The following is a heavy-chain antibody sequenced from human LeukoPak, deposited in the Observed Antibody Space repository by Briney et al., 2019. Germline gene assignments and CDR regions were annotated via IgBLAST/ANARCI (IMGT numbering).Heavy chain of an antibody. CDR1: GFTFSSYG. V-gene: IGHV3-30*18. CDR3: AKGHGRPVYYYYGMDV. D-gene: IGHD5-24*01. CDR2: ISYDGSNK. J-gene: IGHJ6*02. Sequence: GGSLRLSCAASGFTFSSYGMHWVRQAPGKGLEWVAVISYDGSNKYYADSVKGRFTISRDNSKNTLCLQMNSLRAEDTAVYYCAKGHGRPVYYYYGMDVWGQGTTVTVSS.